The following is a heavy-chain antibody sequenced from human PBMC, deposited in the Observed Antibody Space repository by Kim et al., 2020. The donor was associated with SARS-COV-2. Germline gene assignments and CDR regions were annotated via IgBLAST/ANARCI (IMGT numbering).Heavy chain of an antibody. V-gene: IGHV3-23*05. CDR3: AKGPWDYCYYAMDV. J-gene: IGHJ6*02. Sequence: YADSVKGRFAISRANSKSTLYLKMNSLRAEDTAVYYCAKGPWDYCYYAMDVWGQGTTVTVSS.